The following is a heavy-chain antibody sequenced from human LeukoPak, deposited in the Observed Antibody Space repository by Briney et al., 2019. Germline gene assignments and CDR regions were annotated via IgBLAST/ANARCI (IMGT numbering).Heavy chain of an antibody. Sequence: SETLSLTCTVSGGSISSYYWSWIRQPPGNGLGWIGYIYYSGSTNYNPSLKSRVTISVDTSKNQFSLRLSSVTAADTAVYYCARYTCSGGSCYSFYFDYWGQGTLVTVSS. J-gene: IGHJ4*02. CDR3: ARYTCSGGSCYSFYFDY. CDR2: IYYSGST. D-gene: IGHD2-15*01. CDR1: GGSISSYY. V-gene: IGHV4-59*01.